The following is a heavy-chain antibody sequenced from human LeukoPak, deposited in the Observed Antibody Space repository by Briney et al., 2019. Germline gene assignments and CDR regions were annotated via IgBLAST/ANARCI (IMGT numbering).Heavy chain of an antibody. CDR2: LYSSGDT. J-gene: IGHJ6*02. CDR3: ARECSSTCPYNNMDV. Sequence: RASETLSLTCTVSGGSISGYYWSWIRQTAGKGLEWIGRLYSSGDTNYNPSLKRRITLSVDTSKNQFSLRLSSVTAADTAVYYCARECSSTCPYNNMDVWDQGATVTVSS. V-gene: IGHV4-4*07. CDR1: GGSISGYY. D-gene: IGHD2-2*01.